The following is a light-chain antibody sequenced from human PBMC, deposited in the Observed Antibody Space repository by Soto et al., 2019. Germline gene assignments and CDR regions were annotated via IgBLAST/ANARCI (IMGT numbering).Light chain of an antibody. Sequence: DIQMTQSPSSLSASIGDRVTITCQASQDISNYLNWYQQKPGKAPKLLIYDASNLETGVPSRFSGSGSGTDFTFTISSLQPEDFATYYCQEHDNLGPFFTFGPGTKVDFK. CDR1: QDISNY. CDR3: QEHDNLGPFFT. J-gene: IGKJ3*01. CDR2: DAS. V-gene: IGKV1-33*01.